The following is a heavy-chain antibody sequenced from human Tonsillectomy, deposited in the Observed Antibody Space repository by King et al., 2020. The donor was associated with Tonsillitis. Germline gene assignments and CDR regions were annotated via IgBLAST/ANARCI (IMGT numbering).Heavy chain of an antibody. CDR1: GYTFTTYD. J-gene: IGHJ4*02. CDR3: ARVHQLLRGNDF. V-gene: IGHV1-8*01. Sequence: VQLVESGTEVKKPGASVKVSCKASGYTFTTYDIAWVRQATGQGLEWVGGMNPASGYTAYAQKFQGRVTMTGDTSISTAYMELNSLGTGDTAIYFCARVHQLLRGNDFWGQGTLVTVSS. D-gene: IGHD2-2*01. CDR2: MNPASGYT.